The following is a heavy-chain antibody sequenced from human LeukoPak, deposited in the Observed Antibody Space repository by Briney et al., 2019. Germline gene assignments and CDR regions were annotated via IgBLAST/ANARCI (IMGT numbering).Heavy chain of an antibody. V-gene: IGHV4-34*01. D-gene: IGHD6-13*01. CDR3: ARERSQQLVSESLRAFDI. Sequence: SETLSLTCAVYGGSFSGYYWSWIRRPPGKGLEWIGEINHSGSTNYIPSLKSRVTISVDTSKNQFSLKLTSVTAADTAVYYCARERSQQLVSESLRAFDIWGQGTMVTVSS. J-gene: IGHJ3*02. CDR1: GGSFSGYY. CDR2: INHSGST.